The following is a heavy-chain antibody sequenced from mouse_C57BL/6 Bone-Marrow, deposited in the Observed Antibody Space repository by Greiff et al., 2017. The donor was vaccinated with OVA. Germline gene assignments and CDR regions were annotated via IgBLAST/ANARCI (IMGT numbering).Heavy chain of an antibody. V-gene: IGHV1-81*01. CDR1: GYTFTSYG. CDR3: ARRGYGSSFGWYFDV. Sequence: QVQLQQSGAELARPGASVKLSCKASGYTFTSYGISWVKQRTGQGLEWIGEIYPRSGNTYYNEKFKGKATLTADKSSSTAYMELRSLTSEDSAVYFCARRGYGSSFGWYFDVWGTGTTVTVSS. D-gene: IGHD1-1*01. J-gene: IGHJ1*03. CDR2: IYPRSGNT.